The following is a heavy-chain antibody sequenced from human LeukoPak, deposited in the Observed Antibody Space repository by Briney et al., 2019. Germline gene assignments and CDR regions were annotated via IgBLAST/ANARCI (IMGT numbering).Heavy chain of an antibody. CDR1: GYTFTGYY. J-gene: IGHJ5*02. CDR2: INPNSGGA. D-gene: IGHD5-12*01. CDR3: ARGGWGSITAASHYRFDP. Sequence: GASVKVSCKASGYTFTGYYIHWVRQAPGQGLEWMGWINPNSGGASYAQKFQGRVTMTSDTSISTAYMELSRLRSDDTAMYYCARGGWGSITAASHYRFDPWGQGTLVTVSS. V-gene: IGHV1-2*02.